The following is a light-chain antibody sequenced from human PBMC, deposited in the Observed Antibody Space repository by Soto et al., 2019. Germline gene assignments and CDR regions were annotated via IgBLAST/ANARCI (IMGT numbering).Light chain of an antibody. Sequence: EIVMPTSPAPLSVSPVALSNISFLASQSVSSNLAWYQQKPGQAHRIIIYGAYTRATGIQARFSGSGSGTDFTLTIRSMQSEDFAVYYCKKYDSWHLTCGGGTKVDLK. J-gene: IGKJ4*01. V-gene: IGKV3-15*01. CDR3: KKYDSWHLT. CDR2: GAY. CDR1: QSVSSN.